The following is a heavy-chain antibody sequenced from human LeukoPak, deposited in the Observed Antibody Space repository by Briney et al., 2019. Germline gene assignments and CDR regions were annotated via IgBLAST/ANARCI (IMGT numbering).Heavy chain of an antibody. Sequence: SETLSLTCAVYGGSFSGYYWSWIRQPPGKGLEWIGEINHSGSTNYNPSLKSRVTISVDTSKNQFSLKLSSVTAADTAVYYCARGGAYYYGSGSYYPIWFDPWGQGTLVTVSS. J-gene: IGHJ5*02. CDR1: GGSFSGYY. CDR3: ARGGAYYYGSGSYYPIWFDP. CDR2: INHSGST. D-gene: IGHD3-10*01. V-gene: IGHV4-34*01.